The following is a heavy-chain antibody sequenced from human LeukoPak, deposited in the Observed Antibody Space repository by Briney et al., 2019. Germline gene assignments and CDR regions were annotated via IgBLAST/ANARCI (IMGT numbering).Heavy chain of an antibody. CDR2: NIPIFGTA. D-gene: IGHD6-13*01. CDR3: ARDRIAAAGPYSYNWFDP. CDR1: GGTFSSYA. V-gene: IGHV1-69*13. Sequence: ASVKVSCKASGGTFSSYAISWVRQAPGQRLEWMGGNIPIFGTANYAQKFQGRVTIAADESTSTAYMELSSLRSEDTAVYYCARDRIAAAGPYSYNWFDPWGQGTLVTVSS. J-gene: IGHJ5*02.